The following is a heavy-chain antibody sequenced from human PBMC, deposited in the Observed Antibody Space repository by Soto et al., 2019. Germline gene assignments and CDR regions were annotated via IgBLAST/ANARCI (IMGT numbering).Heavy chain of an antibody. CDR2: IYYSGST. J-gene: IGHJ5*02. V-gene: IGHV4-31*03. CDR3: ARETVTTEVWFDP. Sequence: SETLSLTCTVSGGSISGDGYYWTWIRQHPGKGLDWIGNIYYSGSTSYNPSLKSRVTISVDTSKNQFSLKLSSVTAADTAVYYCARETVTTEVWFDPWGQGTLGTVSS. CDR1: GGSISGDGYY. D-gene: IGHD4-4*01.